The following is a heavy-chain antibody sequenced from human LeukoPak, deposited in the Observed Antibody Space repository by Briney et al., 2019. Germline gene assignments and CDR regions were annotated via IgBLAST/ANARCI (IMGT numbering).Heavy chain of an antibody. CDR3: AKGDDSSGYDFDY. J-gene: IGHJ4*02. V-gene: IGHV3-23*01. Sequence: GGSLRLSCAASGFTFSSYAMAWVRQAPGKGLEWVSTISGGPGTTYYADSVKGRFTISRDNSKNTLYLQMNSLRAEDTAVYYCAKGDDSSGYDFDYWGQGTLVTVSS. D-gene: IGHD3-22*01. CDR2: ISGGPGTT. CDR1: GFTFSSYA.